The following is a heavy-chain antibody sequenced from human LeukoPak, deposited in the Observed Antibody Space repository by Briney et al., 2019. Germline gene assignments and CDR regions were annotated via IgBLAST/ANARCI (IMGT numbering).Heavy chain of an antibody. J-gene: IGHJ6*03. CDR2: IYYSGST. V-gene: IGHV4-61*01. CDR3: ARGTYYYGSGSYYYYMDV. Sequence: SETLSLTCSVSGGSIGRGSYYWGWIRQSPGKGLEWIGYIYYSGSTNYNPSLKSRVTISVDTSKNQFSLKLSSVTAADTAVYYCARGTYYYGSGSYYYYMDVWGKGTTVTISS. CDR1: GGSIGRGSYY. D-gene: IGHD3-10*01.